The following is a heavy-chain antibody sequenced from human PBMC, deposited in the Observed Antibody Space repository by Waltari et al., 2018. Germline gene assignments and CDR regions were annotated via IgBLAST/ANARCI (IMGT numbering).Heavy chain of an antibody. V-gene: IGHV1-69*12. CDR2: IIPIVGVA. J-gene: IGHJ4*02. Sequence: QVQLXQSGAEMKKPGSSVKXSXKASGGTFSSYAVSWVRQAPGQGLEWMGGIIPIVGVATYAQKFQDRVTIVADESTSTVYMEVRSLTSEDTAMYYCAXVWGSMTTVTTLDXWGQGXLVSVSS. CDR1: GGTFSSYA. CDR3: AXVWGSMTTVTTLDX. D-gene: IGHD4-17*01.